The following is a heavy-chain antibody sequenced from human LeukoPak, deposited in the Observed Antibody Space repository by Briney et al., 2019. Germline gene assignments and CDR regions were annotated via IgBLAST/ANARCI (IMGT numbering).Heavy chain of an antibody. CDR3: ARDYSNAWNYFDN. J-gene: IGHJ4*02. CDR2: IKHDGSGM. D-gene: IGHD6-19*01. Sequence: GTLCLTCAASGFTFTSYWLSWVRQAPGKGLEWVASIKHDGSGMYYVDSVEGRFTISRDIAKNSLFLQMSSLRAEDTAVYYCARDYSNAWNYFDNWGQGTLVLVSS. CDR1: GFTFTSYW. V-gene: IGHV3-7*04.